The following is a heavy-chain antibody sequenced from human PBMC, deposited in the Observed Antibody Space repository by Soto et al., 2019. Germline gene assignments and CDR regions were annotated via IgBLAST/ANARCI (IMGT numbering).Heavy chain of an antibody. D-gene: IGHD3-22*01. Sequence: GGSLRLSCAASGFTFSSYAMSWVRQAPGKGLEWVSAISGSGGSTYYADSVKGRFTISRDNSKNTLYLQMNSLRAEDTAVYYCAKEWVYYYDSSGYFWNPFDYWGQGTLVTVSS. CDR3: AKEWVYYYDSSGYFWNPFDY. CDR1: GFTFSSYA. CDR2: ISGSGGST. J-gene: IGHJ4*02. V-gene: IGHV3-23*01.